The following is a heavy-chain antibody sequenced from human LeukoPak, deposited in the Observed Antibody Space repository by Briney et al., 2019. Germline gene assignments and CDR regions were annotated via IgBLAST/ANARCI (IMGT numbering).Heavy chain of an antibody. CDR2: ISSSSSDK. CDR1: GFTFSSYS. J-gene: IGHJ4*02. V-gene: IGHV3-48*01. CDR3: ATTTVTTRDFDY. Sequence: GGSLRLSCAASGFTFSSYSMNWVRLPPGKGLEWVSYISSSSSDKKYADSVKGRFTISRDNAKNTLYLQMNSLRAEDTAVYYCATTTVTTRDFDYWGQGTLVTVSS. D-gene: IGHD4-11*01.